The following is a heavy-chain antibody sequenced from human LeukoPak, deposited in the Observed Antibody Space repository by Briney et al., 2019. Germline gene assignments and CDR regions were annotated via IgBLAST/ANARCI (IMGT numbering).Heavy chain of an antibody. V-gene: IGHV3-49*04. CDR1: GFIFSDYG. J-gene: IGHJ4*02. D-gene: IGHD1-26*01. CDR3: TRETYYGYFDY. Sequence: GGSLRLSCAASGFIFSDYGMSWVRQAPGKGLEWVGFIRSKAYGAATVYAASVRGRFTISRDDSKSIAYLQMNSLKTGDAGVYYCTRETYYGYFDYWGQGTLVTVSS. CDR2: IRSKAYGAAT.